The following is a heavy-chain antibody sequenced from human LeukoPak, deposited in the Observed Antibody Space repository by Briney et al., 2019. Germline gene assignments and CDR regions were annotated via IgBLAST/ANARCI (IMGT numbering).Heavy chain of an antibody. CDR1: GFTVSSNY. Sequence: GGSLRLSCAASGFTVSSNYMSWVRQAPGKGLEWVSVIYSGGSTYYADSVKGRFTISRDNSKNTLYLQMNSPRAEDTAVYYCARRGLSYYYDSSGFKGLSWGQGTLVTVSS. D-gene: IGHD3-22*01. J-gene: IGHJ4*02. V-gene: IGHV3-66*01. CDR2: IYSGGST. CDR3: ARRGLSYYYDSSGFKGLS.